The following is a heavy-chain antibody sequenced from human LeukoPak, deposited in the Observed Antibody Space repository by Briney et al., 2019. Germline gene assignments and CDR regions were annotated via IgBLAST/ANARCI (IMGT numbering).Heavy chain of an antibody. D-gene: IGHD1-26*01. Sequence: SETLSLTCTVSGGSISSYYWTWIRQPVGKGLEWIGHIYPSGSTNYNPSLKSRVTMSVDTSKNQFSLKLSSVTAADTAVYYCARENSGSYREFDYWGQGTLVTVSS. J-gene: IGHJ4*02. CDR3: ARENSGSYREFDY. V-gene: IGHV4-4*07. CDR1: GGSISSYY. CDR2: IYPSGST.